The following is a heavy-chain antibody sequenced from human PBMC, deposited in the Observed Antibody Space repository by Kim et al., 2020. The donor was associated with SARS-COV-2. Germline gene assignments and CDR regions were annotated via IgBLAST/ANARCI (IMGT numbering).Heavy chain of an antibody. J-gene: IGHJ5*02. V-gene: IGHV4-31*03. CDR1: GGSISSGGYY. CDR2: IYYSGST. CDR3: ARELDILTGYYRGWFDP. Sequence: SETLSLTCTVSGGSISSGGYYWSWIRQHPGKGLEWIGYIYYSGSTYYNPSLKSRVTISVDTSKNQFSLKLSSVTAADTAVYYCARELDILTGYYRGWFDPWGQGTLVTVSS. D-gene: IGHD3-9*01.